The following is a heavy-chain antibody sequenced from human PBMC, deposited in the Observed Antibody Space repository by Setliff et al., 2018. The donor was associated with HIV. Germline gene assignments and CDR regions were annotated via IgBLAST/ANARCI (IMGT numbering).Heavy chain of an antibody. CDR1: GYTFTGNY. D-gene: IGHD1-26*01. V-gene: IGHV1-2*02. J-gene: IGHJ4*02. CDR2: INPNSGGT. CDR3: ARDNPSTYGTAWDLFDS. Sequence: ASVKVSCKASGYTFTGNYIHWVRQAPGQGLEWMGWINPNSGGTNYEQKFQGRVTMTRDTSISTAYMELSRLRVEDTALYYCARDNPSTYGTAWDLFDSWGQGTLVTVSS.